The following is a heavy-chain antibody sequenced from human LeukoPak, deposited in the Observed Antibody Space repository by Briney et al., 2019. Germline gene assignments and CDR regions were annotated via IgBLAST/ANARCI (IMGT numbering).Heavy chain of an antibody. CDR3: ARGSGSYLDY. Sequence: SETLSLTCTVSGGSISSGGYYWRWIRQHPGKGLEWIGYIYYSGSTYYNPSLKSRVTISVDTSKNQFSLKQSSVTAADTAVYYCARGSGSYLDYWGQGTLVTVSS. V-gene: IGHV4-31*03. J-gene: IGHJ4*02. CDR1: GGSISSGGYY. CDR2: IYYSGST. D-gene: IGHD1-26*01.